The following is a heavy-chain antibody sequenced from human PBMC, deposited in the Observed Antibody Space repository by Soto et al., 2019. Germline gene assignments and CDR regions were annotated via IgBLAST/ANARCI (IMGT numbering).Heavy chain of an antibody. CDR3: ARGIAVAGTFVP. V-gene: IGHV1-8*01. CDR1: GYTFTSYD. Sequence: ASVKVSCKASGYTFTSYDINWVRQATGQGLEWMGWMNPNSGNTGYAQKFQGRVTMTRNTSISTAYMELSSLRSEETAVYYCARGIAVAGTFVPWGQGTLVTVSS. J-gene: IGHJ5*02. CDR2: MNPNSGNT. D-gene: IGHD6-19*01.